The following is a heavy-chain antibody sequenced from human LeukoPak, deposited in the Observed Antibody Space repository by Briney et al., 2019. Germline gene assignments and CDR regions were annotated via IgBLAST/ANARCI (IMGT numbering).Heavy chain of an antibody. CDR1: GGSISSYY. CDR3: ARGGYYGSGNDFRFDP. J-gene: IGHJ5*02. Sequence: SETLFLTCTVSGGSISSYYWSWVRQPPGKGLEWVGYIYYSGSINNNPSPKSRVTISVDSSKNQFSLKLSSVTAADTAVYYCARGGYYGSGNDFRFDPWGQGTLVTVSS. CDR2: IYYSGSI. D-gene: IGHD3-10*01. V-gene: IGHV4-59*01.